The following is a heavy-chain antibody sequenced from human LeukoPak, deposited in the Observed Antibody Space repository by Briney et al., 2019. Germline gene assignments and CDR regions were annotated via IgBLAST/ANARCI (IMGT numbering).Heavy chain of an antibody. CDR1: GGSISNFY. CDR3: ARQANDILTGYYSCDAFYL. D-gene: IGHD3-9*01. V-gene: IGHV4-59*08. CDR2: IHYNGNT. J-gene: IGHJ3*01. Sequence: SETLSLTCTVSGGSISNFYWSWIRQPPGKGLEWIGYIHYNGNTNSYPSLKSRVIISRDTSKKQFSLKLSSVTVADTAVYYCARQANDILTGYYSCDAFYLWGPGTMVTVSS.